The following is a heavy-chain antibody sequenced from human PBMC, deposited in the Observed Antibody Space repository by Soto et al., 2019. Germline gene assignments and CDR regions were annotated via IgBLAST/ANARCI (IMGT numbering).Heavy chain of an antibody. V-gene: IGHV4-4*07. Sequence: QVQLQESGPGLVKPSETLSLTCTVSGGSISTYYWNWIRQSAGKGLEWIGRVYISGSTNYHPSLKSRVDMSVDTSNIQFSPKVTSVTAADTAVYYCARGGRDGFDIWGQGTMVTVSS. CDR2: VYISGST. J-gene: IGHJ3*02. CDR1: GGSISTYY. CDR3: ARGGRDGFDI.